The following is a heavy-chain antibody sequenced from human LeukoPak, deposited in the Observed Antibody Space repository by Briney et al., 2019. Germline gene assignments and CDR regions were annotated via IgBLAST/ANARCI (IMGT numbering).Heavy chain of an antibody. Sequence: SVKVSCKASGGTFSSYAISWVRQAPGQGLEWMGGIIPIFGTANYAQKFQGRVTITADESTSTAYMELSSLRSEDTAVYYCARDGRNIVVVTAMDWGKGTLVTVSS. J-gene: IGHJ1*01. CDR3: ARDGRNIVVVTAMD. CDR2: IIPIFGTA. D-gene: IGHD2-21*02. CDR1: GGTFSSYA. V-gene: IGHV1-69*13.